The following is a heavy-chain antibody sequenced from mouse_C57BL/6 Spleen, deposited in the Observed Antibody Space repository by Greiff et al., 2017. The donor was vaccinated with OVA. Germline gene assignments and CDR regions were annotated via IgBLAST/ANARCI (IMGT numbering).Heavy chain of an antibody. Sequence: VQLQQSGPELVKPGASVKISCKASGYAFSSSWMNWVKQRPGKGLEWIGRIYPGDGDTNYNGKLKGKATLTADKSSSTAYMQLSSLTSEDSAVYFSAREGLRRDYWGQGTTLTVSS. D-gene: IGHD1-2*01. CDR2: IYPGDGDT. CDR1: GYAFSSSW. CDR3: AREGLRRDY. J-gene: IGHJ2*01. V-gene: IGHV1-82*01.